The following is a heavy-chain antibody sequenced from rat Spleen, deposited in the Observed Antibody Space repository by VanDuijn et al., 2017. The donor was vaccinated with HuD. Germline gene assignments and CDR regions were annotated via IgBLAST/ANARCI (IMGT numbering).Heavy chain of an antibody. Sequence: EVQLVESGGGLVQPGRSLKLSCIASGFTFNNYWMSWIRQAPGKGLEWIASITNTGGNSYYPDSVKGRFTISRDNAQNTLYLQMSKLGSEDTAIYYCARGKELPYYVMDAWGQGASVTVSS. J-gene: IGHJ4*01. CDR3: ARGKELPYYVMDA. CDR2: ITNTGGNS. V-gene: IGHV5-31*01. CDR1: GFTFNNYW.